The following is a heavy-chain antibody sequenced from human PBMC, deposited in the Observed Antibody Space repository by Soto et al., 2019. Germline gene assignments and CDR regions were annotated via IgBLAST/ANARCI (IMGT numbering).Heavy chain of an antibody. V-gene: IGHV1-69*12. CDR1: GGTFSSYA. J-gene: IGHJ4*02. CDR3: ARDGYYYDSSGYYYDFDY. CDR2: IIPIFGTA. D-gene: IGHD3-22*01. Sequence: QVQLVQSGAEVKKPGSSVKVSCKASGGTFSSYAISWVRQAPGQGLEWMGGIIPIFGTANYAQKFQGRVTITADEATSTAYRELSSLRSEDTAVYYWARDGYYYDSSGYYYDFDYWGQGTLVTVSS.